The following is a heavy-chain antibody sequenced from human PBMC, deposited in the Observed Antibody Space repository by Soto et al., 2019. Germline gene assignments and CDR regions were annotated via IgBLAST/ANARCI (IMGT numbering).Heavy chain of an antibody. V-gene: IGHV4-31*03. J-gene: IGHJ4*02. Sequence: ASEILSLTCTVSGGSISSGGYYWSWIRQHPGKGLEWIGYIYYSGSTYYNPSLKSRVTISVDTSKNQFSLKLSSVTAADTAVYYCARDHPDRSGYYSSFDYWGQGTLVTVSS. CDR1: GGSISSGGYY. CDR2: IYYSGST. CDR3: ARDHPDRSGYYSSFDY. D-gene: IGHD3-22*01.